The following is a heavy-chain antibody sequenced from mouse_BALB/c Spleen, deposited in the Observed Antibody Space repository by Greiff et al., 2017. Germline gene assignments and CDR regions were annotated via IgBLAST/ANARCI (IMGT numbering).Heavy chain of an antibody. CDR3: EWYGYDKVDY. CDR2: IDPENGNT. D-gene: IGHD2-2*01. CDR1: GFNIKDYY. V-gene: IGHV14-1*02. J-gene: IGHJ2*01. Sequence: EVKLQESGAELVRPGALVKLSCKASGFNIKDYYMHWVKQRPEQGLEWIGWIDPENGNTIYDPKFQGKASITADTSSNTAYLQLSSLTSEDTAVYYCEWYGYDKVDYWGQGTTLTVSS.